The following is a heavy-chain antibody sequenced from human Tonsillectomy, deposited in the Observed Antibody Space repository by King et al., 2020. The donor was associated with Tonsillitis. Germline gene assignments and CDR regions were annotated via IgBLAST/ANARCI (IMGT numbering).Heavy chain of an antibody. V-gene: IGHV1-8*01. Sequence: QLVQSGAEVKKPGASVKVSCKASGYTFTSYDISWVRQATGQGLEWMGWMNPNSGNTGYAQKFQGRVTMTRNTSISTAYMELSSLRSEDTAVYYCARAQYYDFWSGYYSYYYGMDVWGQGTTVTVPS. CDR3: ARAQYYDFWSGYYSYYYGMDV. CDR2: MNPNSGNT. D-gene: IGHD3-3*01. CDR1: GYTFTSYD. J-gene: IGHJ6*02.